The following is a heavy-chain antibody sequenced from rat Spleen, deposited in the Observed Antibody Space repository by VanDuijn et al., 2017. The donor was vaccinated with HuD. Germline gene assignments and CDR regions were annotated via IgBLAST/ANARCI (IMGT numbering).Heavy chain of an antibody. J-gene: IGHJ4*01. CDR1: GFTFTNYD. V-gene: IGHV5-25*01. CDR2: ISTGGTNT. Sequence: EVRLVESGGGLVQPGRSLKLSCAASGFTFTNYDMAWVRQAPTKGLEWIASISTGGTNTYYRGSVKGRFSISRDDAKSTLYLQMNSLRSEDTATYYCTRGYPGPRGDAWGQGASVTVSS. CDR3: TRGYPGPRGDA. D-gene: IGHD1-4*01.